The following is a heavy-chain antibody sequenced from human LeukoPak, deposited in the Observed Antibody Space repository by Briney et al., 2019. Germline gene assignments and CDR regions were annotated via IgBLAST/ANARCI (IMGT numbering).Heavy chain of an antibody. V-gene: IGHV4-59*01. CDR2: IYFSGST. D-gene: IGHD1-26*01. J-gene: IGHJ4*02. CDR1: GDSISSSY. CDR3: ARGLTTTVFDY. Sequence: TSETLSLTCTVSGDSISSSYWSWLRQPPGKGLEWIGYIYFSGSTSYNPSLKSRVTISVDTSKNQFSLNMRSVTAADTAVYYCARGLTTTVFDYWDQGTLVTVSS.